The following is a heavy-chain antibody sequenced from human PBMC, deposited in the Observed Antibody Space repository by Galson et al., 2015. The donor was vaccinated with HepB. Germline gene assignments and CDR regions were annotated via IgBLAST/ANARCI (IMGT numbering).Heavy chain of an antibody. CDR3: ARGGSDMDY. CDR1: GFTFSGYW. V-gene: IGHV3-7*01. Sequence: SLRLSCAASGFTFSGYWMSWVRQAPGKGLEWVANIKEDGSEKNYVDSLKGRFTISRDNAKNSLYLQMNSLRVEDTAVYYCARGGSDMDYWGQEPWSPSPQ. D-gene: IGHD2-21*02. CDR2: IKEDGSEK. J-gene: IGHJ4*01.